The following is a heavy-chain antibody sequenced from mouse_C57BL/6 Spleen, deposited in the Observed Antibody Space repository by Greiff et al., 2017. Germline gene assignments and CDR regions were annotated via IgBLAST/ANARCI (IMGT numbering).Heavy chain of an antibody. J-gene: IGHJ2*01. CDR1: GYTFTSYW. V-gene: IGHV1-50*01. CDR3: ARVYGYAEDY. D-gene: IGHD2-2*01. Sequence: QVQLQQPGAELVKPGASVKLSCKASGYTFTSYWMQWVKQRPGQGLEWIGEIDPSDSYTNYNQKFKGKATLTVDTSSSTAYMQLSSLTSEDSAVYYCARVYGYAEDYWGQGTTLTVSS. CDR2: IDPSDSYT.